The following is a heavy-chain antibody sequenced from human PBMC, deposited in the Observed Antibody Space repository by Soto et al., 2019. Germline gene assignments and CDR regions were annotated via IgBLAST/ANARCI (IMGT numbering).Heavy chain of an antibody. D-gene: IGHD3-10*01. CDR2: IKEDGSDK. V-gene: IGHV3-7*03. CDR1: GFTFSSDW. Sequence: EVQLVESGGGLVQPGGSLRLSCAASGFTFSSDWMSWVRQAPGRGLEYMAKIKEDGSDKYYVDSVRGRFTISRDNAKNSLYLEMNSLRAEDTAVYYCARVGRRFGGELEWGQGTLVTVSS. J-gene: IGHJ4*02. CDR3: ARVGRRFGGELE.